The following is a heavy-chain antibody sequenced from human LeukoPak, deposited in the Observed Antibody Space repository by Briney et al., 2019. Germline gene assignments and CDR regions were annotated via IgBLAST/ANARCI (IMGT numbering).Heavy chain of an antibody. CDR2: INPSGGST. J-gene: IGHJ6*02. CDR3: ARGPGKGMDV. Sequence: ASVKVSCKASGYTFTSYFIHWVRQAPGQGLEWMGIINPSGGSTNYVQNFQGRVTMTRDTSTSTVYMDLSSLRFEDTAVYYCARGPGKGMDVWGQGTTVTVSS. CDR1: GYTFTSYF. V-gene: IGHV1-46*01. D-gene: IGHD3-10*01.